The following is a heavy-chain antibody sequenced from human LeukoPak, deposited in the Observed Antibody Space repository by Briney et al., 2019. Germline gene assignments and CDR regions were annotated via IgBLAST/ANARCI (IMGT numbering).Heavy chain of an antibody. V-gene: IGHV4-59*01. CDR1: GGSISSYY. CDR3: ARGSMVNYFDSSGYYNY. D-gene: IGHD3-22*01. Sequence: SETLSLTCTVSGGSISSYYWSWVRQPPGEGLEWGGYIYYSGSTNYNPSLKRRVTISVDTSKNQFSLKLSSVTAADTAVYYCARGSMVNYFDSSGYYNYWGQGALVTVSS. J-gene: IGHJ4*02. CDR2: IYYSGST.